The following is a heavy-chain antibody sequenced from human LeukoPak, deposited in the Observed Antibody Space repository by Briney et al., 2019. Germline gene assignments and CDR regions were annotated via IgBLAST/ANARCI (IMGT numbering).Heavy chain of an antibody. D-gene: IGHD6-19*01. CDR1: GGSFSDYQ. V-gene: IGHV4-34*01. Sequence: SETLSLTCAVSGGSFSDYQWNWIRQSPGKGLEWLGEISHSGTTTYNPSLKSRVTISVDTSKNQFSLKLSSVTAADTAVYYCARDYSSGWPHHYYYYYGMDVWGQGTTVTVSS. CDR3: ARDYSSGWPHHYYYYYGMDV. J-gene: IGHJ6*02. CDR2: ISHSGTT.